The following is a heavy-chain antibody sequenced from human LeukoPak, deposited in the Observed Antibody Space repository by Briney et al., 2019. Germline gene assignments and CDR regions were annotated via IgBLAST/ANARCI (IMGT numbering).Heavy chain of an antibody. CDR3: ARDQAAGTEYDY. CDR1: GYTFTSYG. J-gene: IGHJ4*02. Sequence: GASVKVSCKASGYTFTSYGISWVRQAPGQGLEWMGWISAYNGNTNYAQKLQGRVTMTTDTSTSTAYRELRSPRSDDTAVYYCARDQAAGTEYDYWGQGTLVTVSS. D-gene: IGHD6-13*01. V-gene: IGHV1-18*01. CDR2: ISAYNGNT.